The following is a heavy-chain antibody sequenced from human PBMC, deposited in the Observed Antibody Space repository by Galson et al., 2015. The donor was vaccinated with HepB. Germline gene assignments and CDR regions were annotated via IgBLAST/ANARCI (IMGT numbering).Heavy chain of an antibody. CDR3: AKMGHYEPFDY. CDR2: FLYGGNT. D-gene: IGHD3-3*01. J-gene: IGHJ4*02. CDR1: GGSITNSANI. V-gene: IGHV4-39*01. Sequence: SETLSLTCTVSGGSITNSANIWGWIRQPPGKGLEWIGGFLYGGNTFYSPSLKSRLTISVDTSSNQLSLKLNSVTATDTAMYYCAKMGHYEPFDYWGQGVLVIVSS.